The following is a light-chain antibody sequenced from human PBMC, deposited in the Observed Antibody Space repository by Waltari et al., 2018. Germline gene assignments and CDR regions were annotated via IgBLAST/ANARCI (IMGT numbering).Light chain of an antibody. CDR3: SSYTSSSTWV. J-gene: IGLJ3*02. CDR1: SSDFGGYNY. Sequence: QSALTQPASVSGSPGQSTPIPGTGTSSDFGGYNYFSWYQQPPGKAPNLMIYDVSKRPSGVSNRFSGSKSGNTASLTISGLQAEDEADYYCSSYTSSSTWVFGGGTKLTVL. V-gene: IGLV2-14*01. CDR2: DVS.